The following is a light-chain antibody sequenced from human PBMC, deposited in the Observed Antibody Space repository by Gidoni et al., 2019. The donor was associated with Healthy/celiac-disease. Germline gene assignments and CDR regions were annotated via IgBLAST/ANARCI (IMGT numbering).Light chain of an antibody. CDR2: GAS. CDR1: QSVSSSY. Sequence: FVLTQSPCTLSLSPGKRATLSCRASQSVSSSYLAWYQQKPGQAPRLLIYGASSRATGIPDRFSGSGSGTDFTLTISRLEPEDFAVYYCQQYGSSPPLTFGGGTKVEIK. J-gene: IGKJ4*01. V-gene: IGKV3-20*01. CDR3: QQYGSSPPLT.